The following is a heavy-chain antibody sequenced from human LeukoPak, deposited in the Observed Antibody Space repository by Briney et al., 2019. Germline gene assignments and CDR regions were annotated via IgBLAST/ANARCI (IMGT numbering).Heavy chain of an antibody. Sequence: SGTLSLTCAVSGDSISTNHWWSWVRQPPGKGLEWIGEVYHSGSTNYNPSLKSRVTISVDKSKNLFSLKLTSVTAADTAMYYCARDLSNSYFDYWGQGTLVTVSS. D-gene: IGHD1-1*01. V-gene: IGHV4-4*02. J-gene: IGHJ4*02. CDR3: ARDLSNSYFDY. CDR1: GDSISTNHW. CDR2: VYHSGST.